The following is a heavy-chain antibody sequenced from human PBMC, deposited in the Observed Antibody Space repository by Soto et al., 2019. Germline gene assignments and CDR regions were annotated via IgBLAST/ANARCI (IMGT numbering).Heavy chain of an antibody. Sequence: GGSLRLSCAASGFTFITYCMPWVRQAPCQGLEWVAAISYDGSNKYYAASAKGRFTISRDNSRNTLYLRMNSLRAEHTAVYYCAKRKMVYSGYSYESGCFDPCGRGTLVAVSS. V-gene: IGHV3-30*18. CDR3: AKRKMVYSGYSYESGCFDP. J-gene: IGHJ5*02. D-gene: IGHD3-22*01. CDR1: GFTFITYC. CDR2: ISYDGSNK.